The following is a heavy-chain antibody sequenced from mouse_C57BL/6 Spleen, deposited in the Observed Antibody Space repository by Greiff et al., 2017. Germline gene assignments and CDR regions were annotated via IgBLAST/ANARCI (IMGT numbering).Heavy chain of an antibody. Sequence: PGKGLEWIGRIYPGDGDTNYNGKFKGKATLTADKSSSTAYMQLSSLTSEDSAVYFCARGDTTVVALYYYAMDYWGQGTSVTVSS. CDR2: IYPGDGDT. D-gene: IGHD1-1*01. J-gene: IGHJ4*01. V-gene: IGHV1-82*01. CDR3: ARGDTTVVALYYYAMDY.